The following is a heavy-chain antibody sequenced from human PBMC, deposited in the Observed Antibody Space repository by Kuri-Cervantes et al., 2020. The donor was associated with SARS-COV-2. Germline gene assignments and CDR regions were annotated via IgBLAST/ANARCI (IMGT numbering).Heavy chain of an antibody. J-gene: IGHJ6*02. CDR1: GFTFSSYA. D-gene: IGHD3-3*01. V-gene: IGHV3-30-3*01. Sequence: GGSLRLSCAASGFTFSSYAMHWVRQAPGKGLGWVAVISYDGSNKYYADSVKGRFTISRDNSKNTLYLQMNSLRAEDTAVYYCARVWRGELYYYYGMDVWGQGTTVTVSS. CDR2: ISYDGSNK. CDR3: ARVWRGELYYYYGMDV.